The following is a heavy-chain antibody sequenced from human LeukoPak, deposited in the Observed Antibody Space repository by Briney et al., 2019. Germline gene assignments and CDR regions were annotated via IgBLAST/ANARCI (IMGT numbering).Heavy chain of an antibody. CDR2: IYTSGST. CDR3: ARDNYDYVWGSYYFDY. Sequence: SETLSLTCTVSGGSISSGSYYWSWIRQPAGKGLEWIGRIYTSGSTNYNPSLKSRVTISVDTSKNQFSLKLSSVTAADTAVYYCARDNYDYVWGSYYFDYWGQGTLVTVSS. J-gene: IGHJ4*02. D-gene: IGHD3-16*01. V-gene: IGHV4-61*02. CDR1: GGSISSGSYY.